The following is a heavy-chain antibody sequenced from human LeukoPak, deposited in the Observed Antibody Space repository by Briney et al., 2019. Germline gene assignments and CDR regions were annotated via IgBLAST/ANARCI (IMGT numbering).Heavy chain of an antibody. CDR3: ARVFVHPTHYYYGSGQTAPYYFDY. CDR2: IIPIFGTA. V-gene: IGHV1-69*13. D-gene: IGHD3-10*01. CDR1: GGTFSSYA. Sequence: ASVKVSCKASGGTFSSYAISWVRQAPGQGLEWMGGIIPIFGTANYAQKFQGRVTITADESTSTAYMELSSLRSEDTAVYYCARVFVHPTHYYYGSGQTAPYYFDYWGQGTLVTVSS. J-gene: IGHJ4*02.